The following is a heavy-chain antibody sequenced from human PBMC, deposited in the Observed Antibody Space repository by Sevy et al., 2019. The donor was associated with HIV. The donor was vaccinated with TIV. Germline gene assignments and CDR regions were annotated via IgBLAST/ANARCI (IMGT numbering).Heavy chain of an antibody. CDR1: GFTFSTYA. D-gene: IGHD2-15*01. V-gene: IGHV3-23*01. Sequence: GSLRLSCAASGFTFSTYAMNWVRQAPGKGLEWVSSISGSGRYTYYADSVEGRFTISRDSSKNTLYLQMNSLRADDTAVYYCAKGFCSGGSCPRDYYYYGMDVWGRGTTVTVSS. CDR2: ISGSGRYT. J-gene: IGHJ6*02. CDR3: AKGFCSGGSCPRDYYYYGMDV.